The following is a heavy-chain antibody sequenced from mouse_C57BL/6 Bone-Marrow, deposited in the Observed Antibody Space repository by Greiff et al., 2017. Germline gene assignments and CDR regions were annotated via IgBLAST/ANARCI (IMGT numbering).Heavy chain of an antibody. D-gene: IGHD1-1*01. CDR2: IDPSDSET. CDR1: GYTFTSYW. J-gene: IGHJ3*01. V-gene: IGHV1-52*01. Sequence: QVQLKQPGAELVRPGSSVKLSCKASGYTFTSYWMHWVKQRPIQGLEWIGNIDPSDSETHYNQKFKDKATLTVDKSSSTAYMQLSSLTSEDSAVYYCARSNYYGSSFAYWGQGTLVTVSA. CDR3: ARSNYYGSSFAY.